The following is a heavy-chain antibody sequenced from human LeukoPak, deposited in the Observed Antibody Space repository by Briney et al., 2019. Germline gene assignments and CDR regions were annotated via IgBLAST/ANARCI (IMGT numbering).Heavy chain of an antibody. CDR3: AESSSWYRGAFDI. CDR2: IYTSGST. V-gene: IGHV4-61*02. Sequence: PSQTLSLTCTVSGGSISSGSYYWSWIRQPARKGLEWIGRIYTSGSTNYNPSLKSRVTISVDTSKNQFSLKLSSVTAADTAVYYCAESSSWYRGAFDIWGQGTMVTVSS. CDR1: GGSISSGSYY. J-gene: IGHJ3*02. D-gene: IGHD6-13*01.